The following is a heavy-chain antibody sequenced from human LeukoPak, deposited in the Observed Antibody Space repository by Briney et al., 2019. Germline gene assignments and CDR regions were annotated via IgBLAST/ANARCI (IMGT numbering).Heavy chain of an antibody. CDR2: IKEDGSEK. Sequence: GGSLRLSCVVSGFTFSSYWMSWVRQVPGKGLEWVANIKEDGSEKYYVDSVKGRFTISRDNGKNSRYLQMKSLRAEDTAVYYCARPRYSYGQSDYWGQGTLVTISS. CDR1: GFTFSSYW. J-gene: IGHJ4*02. CDR3: ARPRYSYGQSDY. V-gene: IGHV3-7*04. D-gene: IGHD5-18*01.